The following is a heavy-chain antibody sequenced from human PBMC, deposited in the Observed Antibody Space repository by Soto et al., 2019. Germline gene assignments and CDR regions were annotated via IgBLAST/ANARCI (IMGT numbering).Heavy chain of an antibody. CDR2: INSDGSST. CDR3: ARGYCSSTSCYVQRITFDI. Sequence: PGGSLRLSCAASGFTFSSYWMHWVRQAPGKGLVWVSRINSDGSSTSYADSVKGRFTISRDNAKNTLYLQMNSLRAEDTAVYYCARGYCSSTSCYVQRITFDIWGQGTMVTVSS. CDR1: GFTFSSYW. V-gene: IGHV3-74*01. D-gene: IGHD2-2*01. J-gene: IGHJ3*02.